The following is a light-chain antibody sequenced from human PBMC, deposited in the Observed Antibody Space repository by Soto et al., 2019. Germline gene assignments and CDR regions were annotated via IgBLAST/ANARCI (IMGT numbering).Light chain of an antibody. CDR2: NND. CDR1: SSNIGANP. J-gene: IGLJ2*01. Sequence: QSVLTQPPSASGTPGQRVTISCSGSSSNIGANPINWYQQLPGTAPKLLIYNNDQRPSGVPDRFSASKSGTSASLAISRLQSEDEADYYCEAWDDSLYGAVLGGGTKLTVL. V-gene: IGLV1-44*01. CDR3: EAWDDSLYGAV.